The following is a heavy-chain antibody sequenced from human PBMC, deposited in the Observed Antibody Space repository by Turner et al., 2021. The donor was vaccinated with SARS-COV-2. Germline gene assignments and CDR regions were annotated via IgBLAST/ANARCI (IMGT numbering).Heavy chain of an antibody. J-gene: IGHJ6*02. Sequence: EVQLVESGGGLVQPGGSLSLSCAASGFTFSIYWMHWVRQAPGKGLVWVSRFNGDGSSTTYADSVKGRFTISRDNANNALYLQMNSLRAEDTAVYYCAKRENGLGVWGQGTTVTVSS. CDR2: FNGDGSST. CDR3: AKRENGLGV. CDR1: GFTFSIYW. V-gene: IGHV3-74*01.